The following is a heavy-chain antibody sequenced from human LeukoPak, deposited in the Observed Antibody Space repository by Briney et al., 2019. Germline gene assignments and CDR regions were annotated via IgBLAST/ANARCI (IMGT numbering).Heavy chain of an antibody. CDR3: AKGIDYSNYLYDY. CDR2: ISGSGGST. Sequence: GGSLRLPCAASGFTFSSYAMSWVRQAPGKGLEWVSAISGSGGSTYYADSVKGRFTISRDNSKNTLYLQMNSLRAEDTAVYYCAKGIDYSNYLYDYWGQGTLVTVSS. CDR1: GFTFSSYA. D-gene: IGHD4-11*01. J-gene: IGHJ4*02. V-gene: IGHV3-23*01.